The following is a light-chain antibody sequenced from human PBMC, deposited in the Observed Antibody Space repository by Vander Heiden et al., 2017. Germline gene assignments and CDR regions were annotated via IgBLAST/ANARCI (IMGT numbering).Light chain of an antibody. Sequence: DIQMTQSPSTLSASVGDRVTVTCRASQSIHYYLAWLQQKPGKAPNLLISNASNLESGVPSRFSGSGSGTEFTLTITRLQADDFESYFCQQYHSPWTFGQGTKLE. J-gene: IGKJ1*01. CDR1: QSIHYY. CDR2: NAS. V-gene: IGKV1-5*01. CDR3: QQYHSPWT.